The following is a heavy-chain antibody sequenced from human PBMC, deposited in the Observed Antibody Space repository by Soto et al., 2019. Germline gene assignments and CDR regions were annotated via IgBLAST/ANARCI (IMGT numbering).Heavy chain of an antibody. CDR3: AREKGRGRLDH. J-gene: IGHJ4*02. D-gene: IGHD1-1*01. Sequence: QVQLVQSGAEVKKHGASVKVSCKDSGYTFTSYDINWVRQATGQGLEWRGWMNPNSGNTGYAQKFQGRVTMTRNTSRSTAYMGLSSLRAEDTAVYYCAREKGRGRLDHWGQGTRVTVSS. V-gene: IGHV1-8*01. CDR1: GYTFTSYD. CDR2: MNPNSGNT.